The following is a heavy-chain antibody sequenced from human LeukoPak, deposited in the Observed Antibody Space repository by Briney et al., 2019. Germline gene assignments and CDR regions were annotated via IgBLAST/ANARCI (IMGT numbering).Heavy chain of an antibody. D-gene: IGHD3-22*01. CDR2: IGTAGDT. CDR3: ARETMIDNWFDP. CDR1: GFTFSSYD. V-gene: IGHV3-13*01. Sequence: GGSLRLSCAASGFTFSSYDMHWVRQATGKGLEWVSAIGTAGDTYYPGSVKGRFTISRENAENSLYLQMNSLRAGDTAVYYCARETMIDNWFDPWGQGTLVTVSS. J-gene: IGHJ5*02.